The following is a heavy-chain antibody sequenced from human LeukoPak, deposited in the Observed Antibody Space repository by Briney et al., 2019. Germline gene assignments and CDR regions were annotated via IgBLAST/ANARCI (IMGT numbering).Heavy chain of an antibody. D-gene: IGHD2-21*02. J-gene: IGHJ4*02. CDR2: IIPIFGTA. Sequence: ASVKVSCKASGGTFSSYAISWVRQAPGQGLEWMGGIIPIFGTANYAQKFQGRVTITADESTSTAYMELSSLRSEDTAVYYCARDLGDTCGGDCFPWDWGQGTLVTVSS. CDR3: ARDLGDTCGGDCFPWD. CDR1: GGTFSSYA. V-gene: IGHV1-69*13.